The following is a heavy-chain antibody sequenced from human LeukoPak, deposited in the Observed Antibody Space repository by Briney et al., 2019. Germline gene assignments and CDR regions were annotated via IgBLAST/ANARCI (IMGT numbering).Heavy chain of an antibody. CDR1: GGSISSSNYY. J-gene: IGHJ5*02. D-gene: IGHD1-26*01. CDR3: ARRGASSNRFDP. V-gene: IGHV4-39*01. CDR2: IYYSGST. Sequence: TSETLSLTCTVSGGSISSSNYYWGWIRQPPGKGLEWIGSIYYSGSTYYSPSLKSRVTISVDPSKNQFSLKLTSVTAADTAVYYCARRGASSNRFDPWGQGTLVTVSS.